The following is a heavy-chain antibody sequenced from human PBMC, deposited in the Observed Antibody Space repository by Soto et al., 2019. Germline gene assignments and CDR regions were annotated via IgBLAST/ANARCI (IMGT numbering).Heavy chain of an antibody. Sequence: QVQLVQSGAEVKKPGSSVKVSCKASGGTFSSYAISWVRQAPGQGLEWMGGIIPIFGTANYAQKFQGRVTITADESTRTAYMELSSLRSEDTAVYYCARDLGGYCSSTSCRGTTYWGQGTLVTVSS. J-gene: IGHJ4*02. CDR2: IIPIFGTA. V-gene: IGHV1-69*01. CDR1: GGTFSSYA. D-gene: IGHD2-2*01. CDR3: ARDLGGYCSSTSCRGTTY.